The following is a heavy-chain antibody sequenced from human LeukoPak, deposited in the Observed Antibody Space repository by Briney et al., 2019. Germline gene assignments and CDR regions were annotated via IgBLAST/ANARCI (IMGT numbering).Heavy chain of an antibody. Sequence: PSQTLSLTCTVSGGSISSGSYYWSWIRQPAGKGLEWIGRIYTSGSTNYNPSLKSRVTMSVDTSKNQFSLKLSSVTAADTAAYYCARDIYGGNSQYNWFDPWGQGTLVTVSS. CDR3: ARDIYGGNSQYNWFDP. V-gene: IGHV4-61*02. CDR1: GGSISSGSYY. D-gene: IGHD4-23*01. J-gene: IGHJ5*02. CDR2: IYTSGST.